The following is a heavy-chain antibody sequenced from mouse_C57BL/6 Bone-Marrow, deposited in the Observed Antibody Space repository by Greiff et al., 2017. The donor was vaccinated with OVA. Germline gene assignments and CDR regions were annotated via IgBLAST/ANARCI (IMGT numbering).Heavy chain of an antibody. V-gene: IGHV5-4*01. J-gene: IGHJ3*01. CDR2: ISDGGSYT. CDR3: ARDPPPYYYGSSPWFAY. Sequence: EVQRVESGGGLVKPGGSLKLSCAASGFTFSSYAMSWVRQTPEKRLEWVATISDGGSYTYYPDNVKGRFTISRDNAKNNLYLQKSNLKSEDTAMYYCARDPPPYYYGSSPWFAYWGQGTLVTVSA. CDR1: GFTFSSYA. D-gene: IGHD1-1*01.